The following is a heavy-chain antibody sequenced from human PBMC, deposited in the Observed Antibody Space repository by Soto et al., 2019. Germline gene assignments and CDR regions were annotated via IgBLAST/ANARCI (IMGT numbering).Heavy chain of an antibody. CDR2: IYYSGST. J-gene: IGHJ6*02. D-gene: IGHD2-21*02. CDR3: ARVCGGDCHYGMDV. V-gene: IGHV4-31*03. CDR1: GGSISSGGYY. Sequence: PSETLSLTCTVSGGSISSGGYYWSWIRQHPGKGLERIGYIYYSGSTYYNPSLKSRVTISVDTSKNQFSLKLSSVTAADTAVYYCARVCGGDCHYGMDVWGQGTTVTVSS.